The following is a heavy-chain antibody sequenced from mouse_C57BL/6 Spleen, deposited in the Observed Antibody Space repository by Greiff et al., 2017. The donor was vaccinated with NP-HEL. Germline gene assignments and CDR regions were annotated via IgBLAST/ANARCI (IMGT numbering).Heavy chain of an antibody. V-gene: IGHV1-19*01. J-gene: IGHJ2*01. Sequence: EVQLQQSGPVLVKPGASVKMSCKASGYTFTDYYMNWVKQSHGKSLEWIGVINPYNGGTSYNQKFKGKATLTVDKSSSTAYMERNSLTSEDSAVYYCARETTEYYFDYWGQGTTLTVSS. D-gene: IGHD1-1*01. CDR1: GYTFTDYY. CDR2: INPYNGGT. CDR3: ARETTEYYFDY.